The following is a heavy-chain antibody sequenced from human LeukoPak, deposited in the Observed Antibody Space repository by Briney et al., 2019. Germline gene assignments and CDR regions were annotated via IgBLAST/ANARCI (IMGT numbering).Heavy chain of an antibody. CDR1: GFTLRNYW. V-gene: IGHV3-74*01. CDR2: INSDGTMT. D-gene: IGHD6-19*01. J-gene: IGHJ6*02. Sequence: PGGSLRLSCGASGFTLRNYWMHWVRQAPGKGLVWVSRINSDGTMTNYADSVKGRFTISRDNAKNTLHLQMNSLRAEDTAVYCCARGLAVAGNCMDVWGQGTTVTVSS. CDR3: ARGLAVAGNCMDV.